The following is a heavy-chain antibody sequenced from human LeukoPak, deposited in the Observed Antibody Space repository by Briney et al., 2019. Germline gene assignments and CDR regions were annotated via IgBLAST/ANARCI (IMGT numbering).Heavy chain of an antibody. V-gene: IGHV3-33*01. CDR1: GYSFSSHG. CDR3: ARLYGGNSGYFDY. Sequence: PGGSLRLSCAASGYSFSSHGMHWVRQAPGKGLEWVAAIWYDGSQKYYADSVKGRFTISRDNRENTGDPQMNSLRAEDTAVYYCARLYGGNSGYFDYWGPGTLVTVSS. J-gene: IGHJ4*02. D-gene: IGHD4-23*01. CDR2: IWYDGSQK.